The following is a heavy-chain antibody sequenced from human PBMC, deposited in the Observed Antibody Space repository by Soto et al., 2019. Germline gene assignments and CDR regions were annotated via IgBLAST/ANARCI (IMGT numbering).Heavy chain of an antibody. CDR2: IILPFGVP. V-gene: IGHV1-69*12. CDR3: ARGPDYEGYFDY. Sequence: QVRLVQSGAEVKKPGSSVKVSCKASGGTFSNFANNWVRQAPGQGLEWMGGIILPFGVPHYAQKFQGRVTIAEDESMTTVYMDLSGLRSEDAAVYYCARGPDYEGYFDYWGQGTLVTVSS. CDR1: GGTFSNFA. J-gene: IGHJ4*02. D-gene: IGHD4-17*01.